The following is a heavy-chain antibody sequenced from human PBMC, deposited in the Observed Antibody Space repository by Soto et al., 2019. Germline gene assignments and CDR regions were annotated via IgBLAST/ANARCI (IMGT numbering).Heavy chain of an antibody. J-gene: IGHJ4*02. Sequence: GESLKISCKGSGYSFTSYWIGWVRQMPGKGLEWMGIIYPGDSDTRYSPSFQGQVTISANKSISTAYLQWSSLKASDTAMYYCARGRAIYCSGGSCYSYFDDWGQGTLVTVSS. CDR2: IYPGDSDT. D-gene: IGHD2-15*01. V-gene: IGHV5-51*01. CDR3: ARGRAIYCSGGSCYSYFDD. CDR1: GYSFTSYW.